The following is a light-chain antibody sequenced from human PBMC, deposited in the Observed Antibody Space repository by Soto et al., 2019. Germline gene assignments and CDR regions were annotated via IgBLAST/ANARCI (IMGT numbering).Light chain of an antibody. Sequence: EIVLTQSPGTLSLSPGERATLSCRASQSVSSSYLAWYQHKPGQAPRSLIYGASSRATGIPDRFSGSGSGTDFTLTISRLEPEAFAVYYFQQYGSSPHTFGQGTKLEIK. J-gene: IGKJ2*01. CDR2: GAS. V-gene: IGKV3-20*01. CDR1: QSVSSSY. CDR3: QQYGSSPHT.